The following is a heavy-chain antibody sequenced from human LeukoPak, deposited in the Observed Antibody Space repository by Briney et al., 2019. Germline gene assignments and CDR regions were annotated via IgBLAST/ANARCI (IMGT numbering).Heavy chain of an antibody. D-gene: IGHD4-17*01. CDR2: TAYSGTT. J-gene: IGHJ4*02. V-gene: IGHV4-59*01. CDR1: GGSISNYY. CDR3: ARDPTGAY. Sequence: SETLSLTCTVSGGSISNYYWNWIRQPPGKGLEWIGCTAYSGTTYYNPSLQSRVTMSVHTSKNQISLYLSSVTAADTAVYYCARDPTGAYWGQGTLVTVSS.